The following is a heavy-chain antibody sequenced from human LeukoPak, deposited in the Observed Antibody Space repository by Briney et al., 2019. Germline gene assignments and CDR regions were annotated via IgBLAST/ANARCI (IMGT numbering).Heavy chain of an antibody. CDR3: AKDDAWGRFYH. CDR1: GFNFSNYW. Sequence: GGSLRLSCAASGFNFSNYWMSWVRQAPGKGLEWVANIKQDGSEKYYVDSVKGRFTISRDNFKNTVYLQMDSLRADDTAIYYCAKDDAWGRFYHWGQGTLVTVSS. CDR2: IKQDGSEK. D-gene: IGHD3-16*01. V-gene: IGHV3-7*03. J-gene: IGHJ1*01.